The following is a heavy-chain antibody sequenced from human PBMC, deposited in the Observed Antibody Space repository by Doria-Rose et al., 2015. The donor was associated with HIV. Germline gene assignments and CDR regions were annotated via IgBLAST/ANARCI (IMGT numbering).Heavy chain of an antibody. CDR3: ARIKSSRWYHKYYFDF. J-gene: IGHJ4*02. V-gene: IGHV2-26*01. Sequence: QITLKVSGPVLVRPTETLTLTCTVSGVSLSSPGMGVSWICQPPGKALEWLANIFSDDERSYETSLKSRLTISRGTSKSQVVLTMTDMDPVDTATYYCARIKSSRWYHKYYFDFWGQGTLVIVSA. CDR1: GVSLSSPGMG. CDR2: IFSDDER. D-gene: IGHD6-13*01.